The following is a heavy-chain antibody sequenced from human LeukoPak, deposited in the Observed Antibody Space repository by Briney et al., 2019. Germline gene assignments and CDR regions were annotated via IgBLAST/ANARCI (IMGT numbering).Heavy chain of an antibody. CDR2: IYYSGGT. D-gene: IGHD3-22*01. J-gene: IGHJ4*02. CDR1: GGSISSGDYY. Sequence: SQTLSLTCTVSGGSISSGDYYWSWIRQPPGKGLEWIGYIYYSGGTYYNPSLKSRVTISVDTSKNQFSLKLSSVTAADTAVYFCARDQIYYYDRSLTWGQGTLVTVSS. CDR3: ARDQIYYYDRSLT. V-gene: IGHV4-30-4*01.